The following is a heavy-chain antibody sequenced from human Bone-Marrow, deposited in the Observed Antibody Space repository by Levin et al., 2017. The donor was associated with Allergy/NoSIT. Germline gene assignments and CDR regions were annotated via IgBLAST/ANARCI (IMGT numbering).Heavy chain of an antibody. CDR2: IYSGGTT. CDR1: GFAVNSNY. CDR3: ARGISSGLYGGIYFDS. Sequence: GGSLRLSCSASGFAVNSNYMSWVRQAPGKGLEWVTAIYSGGTTYYADSVKGRFIISRDNSKNTVFLQVNSMRAEDAAVYRCARGISSGLYGGIYFDSWGQGTLVTVSS. J-gene: IGHJ4*02. V-gene: IGHV3-66*01. D-gene: IGHD6-19*01.